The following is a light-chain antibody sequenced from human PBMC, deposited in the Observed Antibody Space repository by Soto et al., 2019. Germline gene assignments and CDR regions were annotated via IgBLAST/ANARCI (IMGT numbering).Light chain of an antibody. J-gene: IGKJ1*01. Sequence: DIQMTQSPSSLSASVGDRVTITCRASQSISSYLNWYQQKPGKATKLLIYAASSLQSGVPSRFSGSGSGTDFTLTISSLQPEDFATYYFQQTYSTTPTFGEGTQVDXK. CDR3: QQTYSTTPT. V-gene: IGKV1-39*01. CDR1: QSISSY. CDR2: AAS.